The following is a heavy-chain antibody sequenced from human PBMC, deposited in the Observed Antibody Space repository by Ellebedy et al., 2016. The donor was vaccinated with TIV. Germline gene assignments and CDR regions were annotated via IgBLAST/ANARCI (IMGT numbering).Heavy chain of an antibody. J-gene: IGHJ6*02. CDR3: AHTITMVRGVITYHYYGMDD. CDR1: GFSLSTSGVG. CDR2: IYWDDDK. Sequence: SGPTLVXPTQTLTLTCTFSGFSLSTSGVGVGWIRQPPGKALEWLALIYWDDDKRYSPSLKSRLTITKDTSKNQVVLTMTNMGPVDTATYYCAHTITMVRGVITYHYYGMDDWGQGTTVTVSS. V-gene: IGHV2-5*02. D-gene: IGHD3-10*01.